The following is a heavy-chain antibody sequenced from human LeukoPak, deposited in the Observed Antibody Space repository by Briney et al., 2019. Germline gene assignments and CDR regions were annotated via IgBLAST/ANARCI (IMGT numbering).Heavy chain of an antibody. CDR1: GGSFSGYY. Sequence: SETLSLTCAVFGGSFSGYYWSWIRQPPGKGLEWIGEINHSGSTHYNPSLKSRVTISVDTSKNQFSLNLSSVTAADTAVYYCARDLGRLAEVWGQGTTVTVSS. CDR3: ARDLGRLAEV. V-gene: IGHV4-34*09. CDR2: INHSGST. D-gene: IGHD5-12*01. J-gene: IGHJ6*02.